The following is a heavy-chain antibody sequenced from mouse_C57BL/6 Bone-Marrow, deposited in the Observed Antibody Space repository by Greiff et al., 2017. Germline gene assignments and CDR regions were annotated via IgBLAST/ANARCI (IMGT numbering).Heavy chain of an antibody. V-gene: IGHV5-17*01. D-gene: IGHD1-1*01. CDR1: GFTFSDYG. CDR3: ARKNYYGSRRGYYAMDY. J-gene: IGHJ4*01. Sequence: EVKLVESGGGLVKPGGSLKLSCAASGFTFSDYGMHWVRQAPEKGLEWVAYISSGSSTIYYADTVKGRFTISRDNAKNTLFLQMTSLRSEDTAMYYCARKNYYGSRRGYYAMDYWGQGTSVTVSS. CDR2: ISSGSSTI.